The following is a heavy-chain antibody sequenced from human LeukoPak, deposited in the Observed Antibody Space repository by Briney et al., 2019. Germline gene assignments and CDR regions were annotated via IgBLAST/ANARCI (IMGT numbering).Heavy chain of an antibody. V-gene: IGHV3-48*04. J-gene: IGHJ4*02. CDR3: AKLLGSGDFDY. D-gene: IGHD1-26*01. CDR1: GFTFSSYS. CDR2: ISSSSSTI. Sequence: GGSLRLSCAASGFTFSSYSMNWVRQAPGKGLEWVSYISSSSSTIYYADSVKGRFTISRDNAKNSLYLQMNSLRAEDTAVYYCAKLLGSGDFDYWGQGTLVTVSS.